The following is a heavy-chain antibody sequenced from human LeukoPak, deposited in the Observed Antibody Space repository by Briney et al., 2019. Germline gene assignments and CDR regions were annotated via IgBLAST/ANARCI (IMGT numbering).Heavy chain of an antibody. V-gene: IGHV4-59*01. D-gene: IGHD6-13*01. Sequence: SETLSLTCTVSGGSISSYYWSWIRQPPGKGLEWIGYIYYSGSTNYNPSLKSRVTISVDTSKNQFSLKLTSVNAADTAVYYCARDRGGYSSSVYFDYWGRGTLVTVSS. J-gene: IGHJ4*02. CDR1: GGSISSYY. CDR2: IYYSGST. CDR3: ARDRGGYSSSVYFDY.